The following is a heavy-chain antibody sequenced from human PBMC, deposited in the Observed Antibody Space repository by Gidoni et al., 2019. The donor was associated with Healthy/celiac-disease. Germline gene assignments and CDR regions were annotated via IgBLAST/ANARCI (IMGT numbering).Heavy chain of an antibody. V-gene: IGHV3-30*18. J-gene: IGHJ4*02. Sequence: QVQLVESGGGVVQPGRSLRLSCAASGFTFSSYGMHWVRQAPGKGLEWVAVISYDGSNKYYADSVKGRFTISRDNSKNTLYLQMNSLRAEDTAVYYCAKGIAAAGPYFDYWGQGTLVTVSS. CDR3: AKGIAAAGPYFDY. D-gene: IGHD6-13*01. CDR2: ISYDGSNK. CDR1: GFTFSSYG.